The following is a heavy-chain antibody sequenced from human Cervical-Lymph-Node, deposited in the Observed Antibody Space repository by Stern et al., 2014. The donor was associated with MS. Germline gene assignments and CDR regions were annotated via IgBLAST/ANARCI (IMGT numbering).Heavy chain of an antibody. V-gene: IGHV4-4*02. D-gene: IGHD4-11*01. J-gene: IGHJ5*02. Sequence: QVKLQESGPGLVKPSGTLSLTCAVSGGPISSSQWWTWVRRPPAKGLEGVGQIYHSESFTKYNPSLKSRFIITMDKSKNLFALNLNSVTAADTAFYYCCGERDYTNPNWFDPWGQGTLVTVSS. CDR3: CGERDYTNPNWFDP. CDR1: GGPISSSQW. CDR2: IYHSESFT.